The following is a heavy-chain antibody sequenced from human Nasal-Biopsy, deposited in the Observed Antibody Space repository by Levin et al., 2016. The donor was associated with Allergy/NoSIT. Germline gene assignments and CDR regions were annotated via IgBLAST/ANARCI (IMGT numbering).Heavy chain of an antibody. CDR2: TSTDGTTR. CDR3: ARDSLDEATLEAGLDP. CDR1: GFTFSSYT. V-gene: IGHV3-74*03. Sequence: GESLKISCAASGFTFSSYTMNWVRQAPGKGLEWVSRTSTDGTTRTNADSVKGRFTISRDSAKNTLHLQMRSLTADDTAVYYCARDSLDEATLEAGLDPWGQGTLVTVSA. D-gene: IGHD5-24*01. J-gene: IGHJ5*02.